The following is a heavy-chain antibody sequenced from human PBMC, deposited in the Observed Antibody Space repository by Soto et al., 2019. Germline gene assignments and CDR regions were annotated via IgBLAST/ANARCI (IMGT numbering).Heavy chain of an antibody. V-gene: IGHV3-30*18. CDR1: GFTFSSFG. CDR3: AKGYSRSSLLDQYYNMDV. D-gene: IGHD6-6*01. CDR2: ISYDGSNQ. Sequence: GGSLRLSCAASGFTFSSFGINWVRQAPGKGLEWVALISYDGSNQYYADSAQGRFTISRDNSKNTLYLQMNSLRAEDTAVYYCAKGYSRSSLLDQYYNMDVWGKGTTVTVSS. J-gene: IGHJ6*03.